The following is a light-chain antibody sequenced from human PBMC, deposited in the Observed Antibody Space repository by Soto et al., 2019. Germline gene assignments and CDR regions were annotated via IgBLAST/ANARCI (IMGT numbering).Light chain of an antibody. Sequence: DVVMTQSPLSLPVTLGQPASISCRSSQSLVYSDGNTYLNWLQQRPGQSPRRLIYKVSNRDSGVPDRFSGSGSGTDFTLKISRVEAEDFGVYYCMQGTHWPPTFGQGTKVEIK. V-gene: IGKV2-30*01. CDR1: QSLVYSDGNTY. J-gene: IGKJ1*01. CDR3: MQGTHWPPT. CDR2: KVS.